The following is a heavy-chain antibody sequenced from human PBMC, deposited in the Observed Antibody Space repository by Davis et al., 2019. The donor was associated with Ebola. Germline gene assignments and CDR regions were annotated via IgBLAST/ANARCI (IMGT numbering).Heavy chain of an antibody. Sequence: GESLKISCAGSGLTFSNYWMSWARQAPGKGLEWVANIQEDGSEKYYVDSVKGRFTISRDNAKNSLYLQMNSLRVEDTALYFCARGGRIAIEEQYYGMDVWGQGTTVTVSS. J-gene: IGHJ6*02. CDR1: GLTFSNYW. CDR2: IQEDGSEK. CDR3: ARGGRIAIEEQYYGMDV. D-gene: IGHD6-13*01. V-gene: IGHV3-7*04.